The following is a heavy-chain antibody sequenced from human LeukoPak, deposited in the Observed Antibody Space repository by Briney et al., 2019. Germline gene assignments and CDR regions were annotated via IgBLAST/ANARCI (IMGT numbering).Heavy chain of an antibody. D-gene: IGHD2-2*01. J-gene: IGHJ3*02. V-gene: IGHV3-48*04. CDR3: ARDLSLGSRGAFDI. CDR2: ISSSSSTI. Sequence: GGSLRLSCAASGFTFSSYSMNWVRQAPGKGLEWVSYISSSSSTIYYADSVKGRFTISRDNAKNSLYLQMNSLRAEDTAVYYCARDLSLGSRGAFDIWGQGTMVTVSS. CDR1: GFTFSSYS.